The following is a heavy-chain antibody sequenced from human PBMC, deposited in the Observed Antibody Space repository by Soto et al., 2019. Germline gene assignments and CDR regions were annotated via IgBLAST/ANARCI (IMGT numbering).Heavy chain of an antibody. CDR2: INHSGST. Sequence: PSETLSLTCAVYGGFFSGYYWSWIRQPPGKGLEWIGEINHSGSTNYNPSLKSRVTISVDTSKNQFSLKLSSVTAADTAVYYCARDPAAYYYYYYGMDVWGQGTTVTSP. CDR1: GGFFSGYY. D-gene: IGHD2-2*01. J-gene: IGHJ6*02. CDR3: ARDPAAYYYYYYGMDV. V-gene: IGHV4-34*01.